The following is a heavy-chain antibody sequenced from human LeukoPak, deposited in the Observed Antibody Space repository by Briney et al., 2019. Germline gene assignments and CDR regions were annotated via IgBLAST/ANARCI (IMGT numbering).Heavy chain of an antibody. V-gene: IGHV1-69*04. J-gene: IGHJ4*02. D-gene: IGHD3-22*01. CDR1: GGTFSSYA. Sequence: ASVKVSCKASGGTFSSYAISWVRQAPGQGLEWMGRIIPIFGIANYAQKFQGRVTITADKSTSTAYMELSSLRYEDTAVYYCARVVEAGLYFDYWGQGTLVTVSS. CDR2: IIPIFGIA. CDR3: ARVVEAGLYFDY.